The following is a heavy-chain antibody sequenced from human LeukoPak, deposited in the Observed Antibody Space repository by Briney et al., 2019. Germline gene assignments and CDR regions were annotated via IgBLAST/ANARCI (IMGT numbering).Heavy chain of an antibody. V-gene: IGHV4-28*05. D-gene: IGHD6-13*01. CDR3: ARTPLAGYSSSWYFDY. Sequence: SETLSLTCAVSGYSISSSNYWAWIRQPPGKGLEWIGHIYYSGSIYYNPSLKSRVTMSVDTSKNQFSLKLSSVTAADTAVYYCARTPLAGYSSSWYFDYWGQGTLVTVSS. CDR2: IYYSGSI. CDR1: GYSISSSNY. J-gene: IGHJ4*02.